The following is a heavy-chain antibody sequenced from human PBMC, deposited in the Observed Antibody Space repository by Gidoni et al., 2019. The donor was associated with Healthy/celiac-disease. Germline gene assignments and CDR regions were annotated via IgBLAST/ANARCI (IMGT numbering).Heavy chain of an antibody. CDR1: GYTFTRHY. J-gene: IGHJ4*02. Sequence: QVQLVQSGAEVKKPGASGKDSCKASGYTFTRHYMPWVRQAPGQGLEWMGITNPSGGSTSYAQKFQGRVTMTRDTSTSTVYMELSSLRSEDTAVYYCARGQATVTTYYFDYWGQGTLVTVSS. D-gene: IGHD4-17*01. CDR3: ARGQATVTTYYFDY. CDR2: TNPSGGST. V-gene: IGHV1-46*03.